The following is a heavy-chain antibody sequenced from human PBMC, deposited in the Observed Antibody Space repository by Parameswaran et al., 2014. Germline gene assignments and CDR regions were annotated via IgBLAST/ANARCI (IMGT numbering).Heavy chain of an antibody. V-gene: IGHV1-69*02. D-gene: IGHD3-22*01. CDR3: ATNYYDSSGYFDY. Sequence: WVRQAPGQGLEWMGRIIPILGIANYAQKFQGRVTITADKSTSTAYMELSSLRSEDTAVYYCATNYYDSSGYFDYWGQGTLVTVSS. CDR2: IIPILGIA. J-gene: IGHJ4*02.